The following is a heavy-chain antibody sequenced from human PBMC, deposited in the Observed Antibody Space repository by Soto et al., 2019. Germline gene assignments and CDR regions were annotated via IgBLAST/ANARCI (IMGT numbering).Heavy chain of an antibody. D-gene: IGHD3-3*02. CDR3: ARQLSHICDS. Sequence: GESLKISCKGVGYKFGSAWIGWVRQMPGKGLEWMGIIKPGTSDIRYSPSCRGHVTISADEAVSTAYLQWSSLKASDTAMYYCARQLSHICDSWGQRTLVTVSS. CDR1: GYKFGSAW. CDR2: IKPGTSDI. J-gene: IGHJ4*02. V-gene: IGHV5-51*01.